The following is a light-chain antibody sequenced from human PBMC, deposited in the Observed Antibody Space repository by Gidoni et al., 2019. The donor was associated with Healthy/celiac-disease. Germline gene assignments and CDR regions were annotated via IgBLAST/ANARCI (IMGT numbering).Light chain of an antibody. CDR2: GAS. CDR3: QQYGSSPPTT. CDR1: QSVSSSY. J-gene: IGKJ5*01. Sequence: EIVLTQSTGTLSLSPGERATLSCRASQSVSSSYLAWYQQKPGQAPRLLIYGASSRATGIPDRFSGSGSGTDFTLTISRLEPEDFAVYYCQQYGSSPPTTFXQXTRLXIK. V-gene: IGKV3-20*01.